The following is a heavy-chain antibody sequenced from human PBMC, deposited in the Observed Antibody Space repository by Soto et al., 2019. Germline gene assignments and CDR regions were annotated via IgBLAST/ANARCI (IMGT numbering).Heavy chain of an antibody. CDR2: LIPILGTT. CDR3: ARASGYVSGWYHDY. V-gene: IGHV1-69*13. CDR1: GGTFSSDA. D-gene: IGHD6-19*01. Sequence: ASVKVSCKASGGTFSSDAVSWVRQAPGQGLEWMGGLIPILGTTHYAQKFQGRVTITADESTNTAYMELSSLRSDDTAVYYCARASGYVSGWYHDYWGQGTRVTVSS. J-gene: IGHJ4*02.